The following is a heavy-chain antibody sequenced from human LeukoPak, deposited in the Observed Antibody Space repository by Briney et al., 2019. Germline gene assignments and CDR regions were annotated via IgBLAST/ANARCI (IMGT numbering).Heavy chain of an antibody. D-gene: IGHD3-16*01. Sequence: GGSLRLSCAASGFTFSSSWMTWVRQAPGKGLEWLANVKGDGSDKNYVDSVKGRFTISRDNAKNSLFLQMSSLRGEDTALYYCATEHWGPNSWGQGTLVTVSS. V-gene: IGHV3-7*01. J-gene: IGHJ4*02. CDR1: GFTFSSSW. CDR2: VKGDGSDK. CDR3: ATEHWGPNS.